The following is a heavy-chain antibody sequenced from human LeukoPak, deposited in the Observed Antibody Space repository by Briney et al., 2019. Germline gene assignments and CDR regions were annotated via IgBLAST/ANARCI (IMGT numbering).Heavy chain of an antibody. J-gene: IGHJ6*02. CDR1: GGSISSGGYY. CDR3: ARASDGLYYYYYGMDV. D-gene: IGHD2-2*01. CDR2: IYYSGST. Sequence: TLSLTCTVSGGSISSGGYYWSWIRQHPGKGLEWIGYIYYSGSTYYNPSLKSRVTISVDTSKNQFSLKLSSVTAADTAVYYCARASDGLYYYYYGMDVWGQGTTVTVSS. V-gene: IGHV4-31*03.